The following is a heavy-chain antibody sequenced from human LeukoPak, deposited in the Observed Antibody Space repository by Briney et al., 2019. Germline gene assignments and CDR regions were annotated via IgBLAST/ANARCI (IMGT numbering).Heavy chain of an antibody. CDR3: VKSGTSSSSYYYYGMDV. V-gene: IGHV3-23*01. CDR2: ISGSGGST. J-gene: IGHJ6*02. Sequence: GGSLRLSCAASGFTFSNYAMSWVRQAPGKGLEWVSGISGSGGSTYYADSVKGRFTIFRDNSKNTLYLPMNSLRAEDTAVYYCVKSGTSSSSYYYYGMDVWGQGTTVTVSS. D-gene: IGHD6-6*01. CDR1: GFTFSNYA.